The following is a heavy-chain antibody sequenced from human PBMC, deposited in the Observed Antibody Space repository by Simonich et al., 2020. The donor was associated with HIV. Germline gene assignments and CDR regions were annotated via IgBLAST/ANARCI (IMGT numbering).Heavy chain of an antibody. CDR3: ASGGSISSVWADDY. V-gene: IGHV3-30*07. Sequence: QVQLVESGGGVVQPGRSLRLSCAASGFTFSRYAMHWVRQAPGKGLECVAVISYDGSNKYYADPVTGRITSSRDNSKNTLYRQMNSRRAEDTAVYDCASGGSISSVWADDYWGQGTLVTVSS. D-gene: IGHD3-16*01. J-gene: IGHJ4*02. CDR1: GFTFSRYA. CDR2: ISYDGSNK.